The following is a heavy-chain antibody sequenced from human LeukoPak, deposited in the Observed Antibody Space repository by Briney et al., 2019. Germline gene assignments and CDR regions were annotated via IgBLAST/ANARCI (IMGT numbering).Heavy chain of an antibody. CDR2: IYTSGST. V-gene: IGHV4-4*07. D-gene: IGHD2-2*01. CDR1: GGSISSYY. Sequence: SETLSLTCTVSGGSISSYYWSWIRQPAGKGLEWIGRIYTSGSTNYNPSLKSRVTMSVDTSKNQFSLKLSSVTAADTAVYYCAREATPHCSSTSCPNYGMDVWGQGTTVTVSS. CDR3: AREATPHCSSTSCPNYGMDV. J-gene: IGHJ6*02.